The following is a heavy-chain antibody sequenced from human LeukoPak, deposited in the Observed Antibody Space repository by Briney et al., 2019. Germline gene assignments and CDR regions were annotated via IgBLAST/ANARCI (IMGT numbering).Heavy chain of an antibody. CDR3: AKDSASKWRTYFDY. CDR1: GFTFNNYA. Sequence: DGSLRLSREASGFTFNNYAMTWVRQAPGKGLEWVSTFSGSGGSTYYADSVKGRFTISRDDSKNTLFLQMNSLRAEDTALYYCAKDSASKWRTYFDYWGQGALVTVSS. CDR2: FSGSGGST. V-gene: IGHV3-23*01. D-gene: IGHD5-12*01. J-gene: IGHJ4*02.